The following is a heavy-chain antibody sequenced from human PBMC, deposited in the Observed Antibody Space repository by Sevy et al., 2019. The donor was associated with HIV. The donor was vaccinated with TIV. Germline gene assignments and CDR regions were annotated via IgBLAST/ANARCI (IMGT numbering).Heavy chain of an antibody. CDR3: ARERGGVYAASFDY. D-gene: IGHD2-8*01. CDR1: GFTFSSYA. J-gene: IGHJ4*02. V-gene: IGHV3-30-3*01. CDR2: ISYDGSNK. Sequence: GGSLRLSCAASGFTFSSYAMHWVRQAPGKGLEWVAVISYDGSNKYYADSVKGRFTISRDNSKNTLYLQMNSLRAEDKAVYYCARERGGVYAASFDYWGQGTLVTVSS.